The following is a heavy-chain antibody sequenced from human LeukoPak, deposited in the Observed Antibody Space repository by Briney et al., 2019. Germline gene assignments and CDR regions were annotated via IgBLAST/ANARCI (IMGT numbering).Heavy chain of an antibody. CDR2: INPSGGST. Sequence: ASVKVSCKASGYTFTSYYMHWVRQAPGQGLEWMGIINPSGGSTSYAQKFQGRVTMTRDTSTSTVYMELGSLRSEDTAVYYCAREGQGGYSYGYFGMDVWGQGTTVTVSS. CDR1: GYTFTSYY. J-gene: IGHJ6*02. CDR3: AREGQGGYSYGYFGMDV. V-gene: IGHV1-46*01. D-gene: IGHD5-18*01.